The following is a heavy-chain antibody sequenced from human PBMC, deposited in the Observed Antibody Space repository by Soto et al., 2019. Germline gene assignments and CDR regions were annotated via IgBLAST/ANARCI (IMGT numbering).Heavy chain of an antibody. CDR2: THYSGPT. CDR1: GGSISSYY. CDR3: ALHTTVIEYYCAY. Sequence: QVQLQESGPGLVKPSETLSLTCTVSGGSISSYYWSWIRPPPGKGLECNGYTHYSGPTNYNPSLKSRVPKSVATSKKHVSLQLSPVTAADTAVYYCALHTTVIEYYCAYWGQGALVTVSS. V-gene: IGHV4-59*08. J-gene: IGHJ4*02. D-gene: IGHD4-17*01.